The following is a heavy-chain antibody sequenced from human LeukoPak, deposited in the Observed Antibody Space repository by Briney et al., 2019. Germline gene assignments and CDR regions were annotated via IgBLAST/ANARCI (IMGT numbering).Heavy chain of an antibody. CDR1: GFTFSSYA. V-gene: IGHV3-21*01. CDR2: ISSSSSYI. CDR3: ARAGTVTSFDY. D-gene: IGHD4-17*01. Sequence: PGGSLRLSCAASGFTFSSYAMHWVRQAPGKGLEWVSSISSSSSYIYYADSVKGRFTISRDNAKNSLYLQMNSLRAEDTAVYYCARAGTVTSFDYWGQGTLVTVSS. J-gene: IGHJ4*02.